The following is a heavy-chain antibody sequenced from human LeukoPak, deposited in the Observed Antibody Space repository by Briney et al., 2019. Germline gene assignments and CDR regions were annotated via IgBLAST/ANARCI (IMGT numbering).Heavy chain of an antibody. CDR2: INHSGST. J-gene: IGHJ6*02. V-gene: IGHV4-34*01. CDR3: ARGGTTFWSGSYYYYYYGMDV. CDR1: GGSFSGYY. Sequence: SETLSLTCAVYGGSFSGYYWSWIRQPPGKGLEWIGEINHSGSTNYDPSLKSRVTISVDTSKNQFSLKLSSVTAADTAVYYCARGGTTFWSGSYYYYYYGMDVWGQGTTVTVSS. D-gene: IGHD3-3*01.